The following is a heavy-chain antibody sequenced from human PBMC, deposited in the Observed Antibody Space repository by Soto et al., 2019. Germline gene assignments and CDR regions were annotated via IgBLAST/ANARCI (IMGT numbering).Heavy chain of an antibody. J-gene: IGHJ4*02. CDR3: ARHASGSYPEAFDY. D-gene: IGHD1-26*01. CDR2: IYYSGST. CDR1: GGSISSSSYY. Sequence: QLQLQESGPGLVKPSETLSLTCTVSGGSISSSSYYWGWIRQPPGKGLEWIGSIYYSGSTYYNPSLKSRVTISVDTSKNQFSLKLSSVTAADTAVYYCARHASGSYPEAFDYWGQGTLVTVSS. V-gene: IGHV4-39*01.